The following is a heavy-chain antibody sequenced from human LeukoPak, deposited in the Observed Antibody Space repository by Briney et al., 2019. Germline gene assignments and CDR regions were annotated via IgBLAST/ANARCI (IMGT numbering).Heavy chain of an antibody. V-gene: IGHV4-39*07. Sequence: KASETLSLTCTVSGGSISSSSYYWGWIRQPPGKGLEWIGGIYYSGSTYYNPSLKSRVTISVDTSKNQFSLKLSSVTAADPAVYYCARAHDYGDRIDYWGQGTLVTVSS. D-gene: IGHD4-17*01. CDR3: ARAHDYGDRIDY. CDR2: IYYSGST. J-gene: IGHJ4*02. CDR1: GGSISSSSYY.